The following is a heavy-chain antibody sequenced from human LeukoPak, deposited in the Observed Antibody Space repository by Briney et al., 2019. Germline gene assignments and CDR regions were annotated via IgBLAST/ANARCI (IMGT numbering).Heavy chain of an antibody. V-gene: IGHV3-7*03. J-gene: IGHJ6*02. Sequence: PGGSLRLSWEASGLTFSSYWMSWVRQAQGKGLEWVATIKQDGSEKYYVDSVKGRFTISRDNAKNSLYLQMNSLRAEDTAVYYCARDRHDYDFWDYYYYYGMDVWGQGTTVTVSS. CDR1: GLTFSSYW. D-gene: IGHD3-3*01. CDR2: IKQDGSEK. CDR3: ARDRHDYDFWDYYYYYGMDV.